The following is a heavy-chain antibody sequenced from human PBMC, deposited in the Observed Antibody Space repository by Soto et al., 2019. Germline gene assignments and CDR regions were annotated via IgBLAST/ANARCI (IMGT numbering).Heavy chain of an antibody. CDR3: ARDPGTLSSIAARDYYGMDV. CDR2: IKQDGSEK. D-gene: IGHD6-6*01. V-gene: IGHV3-7*03. CDR1: GFTFSSYW. J-gene: IGHJ6*02. Sequence: GGSLRLSCAASGFTFSSYWMSWVRQAPGKGLEWVANIKQDGSEKYYVDSVKGRFTISRDNAKNSLYLQMNSLRAEDTAVYYCARDPGTLSSIAARDYYGMDVWGQGTTVTVSS.